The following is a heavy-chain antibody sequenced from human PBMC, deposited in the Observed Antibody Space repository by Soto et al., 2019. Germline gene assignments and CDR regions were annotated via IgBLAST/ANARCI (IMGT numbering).Heavy chain of an antibody. CDR2: IRDRAYNYAT. CDR1: GFVFKDSS. J-gene: IGHJ4*02. V-gene: IGHV3-73*01. CDR3: TRLISAAQDY. D-gene: IGHD3-10*01. Sequence: EVLLVESGGGLVQPGGSLKLSCEASGFVFKDSSIHWVRQASGKGLEWVGRIRDRAYNYATAYAASVKGRFTISRDDSNNKAYLQMVSLKTEDTAIYYCTRLISAAQDYWGQGTLVTVSS.